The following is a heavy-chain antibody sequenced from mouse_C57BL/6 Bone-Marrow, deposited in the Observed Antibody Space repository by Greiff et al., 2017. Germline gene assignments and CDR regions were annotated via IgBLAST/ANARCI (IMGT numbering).Heavy chain of an antibody. CDR1: GYTFTSYW. V-gene: IGHV1-50*01. D-gene: IGHD1-1*02. J-gene: IGHJ3*01. CDR3: ARRHTMVPGAY. CDR2: IDPSDSYT. Sequence: QVQLQQSGAELVKPGASVKLSCKASGYTFTSYWMQWVKQRPGQGLEWIGEIDPSDSYTNYNQKFKGKATLTVDTSSSTAYMQLSSLTSEDSAVYYCARRHTMVPGAYWGQGTLVTVSA.